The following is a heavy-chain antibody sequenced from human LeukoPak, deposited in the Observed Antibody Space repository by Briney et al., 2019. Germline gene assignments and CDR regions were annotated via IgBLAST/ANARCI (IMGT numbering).Heavy chain of an antibody. CDR1: GGSISSSSYY. CDR3: ARSGWFGEASML. Sequence: NPSETLSLTCTVSGGSISSSSYYWGWIRQPPGKGLEWIGSIYYSGSTYYNPSLKSRVTISVDTSKNQFSLKLSSVTAADTAVYYCARSGWFGEASMLWGQGTLVTVSS. V-gene: IGHV4-39*01. CDR2: IYYSGST. J-gene: IGHJ4*02. D-gene: IGHD3-10*01.